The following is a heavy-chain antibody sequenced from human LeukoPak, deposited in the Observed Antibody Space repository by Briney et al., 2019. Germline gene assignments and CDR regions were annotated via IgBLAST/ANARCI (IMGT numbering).Heavy chain of an antibody. CDR1: GFTFSSYA. Sequence: GGSLRLSCAASGFTFSSYAMSWVRQAPGKGLEWVSAISDSGGSKYYADSVKGRFTISRDNSKNTLYLQMNSLRAEDTAVYYCSKDAPVNIVVVPAANSWGQGTLVTVCS. J-gene: IGHJ1*01. CDR2: ISDSGGSK. V-gene: IGHV3-23*01. D-gene: IGHD2-2*01. CDR3: SKDAPVNIVVVPAANS.